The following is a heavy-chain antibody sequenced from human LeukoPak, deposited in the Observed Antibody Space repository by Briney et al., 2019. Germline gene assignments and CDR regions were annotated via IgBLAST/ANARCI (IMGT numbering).Heavy chain of an antibody. J-gene: IGHJ4*02. D-gene: IGHD2-2*01. Sequence: SETLSLTCAVYGGSFSGYYWSWIRQPPGKGLEWIGEINHSGSTNYNPSLKSRVTISVDTSKNQFSLKLSSVTAADTAVYYCAREMRSCSSTSCRKDYFDYWGQGTLVTVSS. CDR3: AREMRSCSSTSCRKDYFDY. V-gene: IGHV4-34*01. CDR1: GGSFSGYY. CDR2: INHSGST.